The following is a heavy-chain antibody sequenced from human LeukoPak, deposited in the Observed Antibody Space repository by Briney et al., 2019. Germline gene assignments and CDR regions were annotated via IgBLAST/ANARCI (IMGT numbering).Heavy chain of an antibody. V-gene: IGHV3-33*06. CDR2: IWYGGTNK. D-gene: IGHD2-21*01. J-gene: IGHJ1*01. CDR1: GFPFSSYG. CDR3: AKGVRAGLVSYFKY. Sequence: QSGSSVSLFCAPSGFPFSSYGMHCVRQARGRGVEGVAAIWYGGTNKYYAHCVRGRFTISRDNSKNTLYLQMNSLRAEDTTVYYCAKGVRAGLVSYFKYWGQGTLVTVSS.